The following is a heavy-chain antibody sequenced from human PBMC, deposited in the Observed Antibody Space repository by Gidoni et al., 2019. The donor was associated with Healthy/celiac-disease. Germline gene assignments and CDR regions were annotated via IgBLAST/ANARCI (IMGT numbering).Heavy chain of an antibody. D-gene: IGHD6-19*01. V-gene: IGHV3-15*01. J-gene: IGHJ3*02. CDR1: GFTVSNSG. CDR2: IKSKTDGGTT. Sequence: EVQLVESGGGLVKPGGSLILSCAASGFTVSNSGMSWVRQAPGKGRVWVGRIKSKTDGGTTDYAAPVKGRFTISRDDSKNTLYLQMNSLKTEDTAVYYCTTDVYSSGSLAFDIWGQGTMVTVSS. CDR3: TTDVYSSGSLAFDI.